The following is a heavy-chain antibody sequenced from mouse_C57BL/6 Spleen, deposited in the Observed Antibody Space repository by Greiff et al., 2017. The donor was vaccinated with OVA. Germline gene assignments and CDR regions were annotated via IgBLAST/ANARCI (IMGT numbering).Heavy chain of an antibody. CDR1: GYTFTSYW. CDR2: IDPNSGGT. J-gene: IGHJ4*01. Sequence: KESCKASGYTFTSYWMHWVKQRPGRGLEWIGRIDPNSGGTKYNEKFKSKATLTVDKPSSTAYMQLSSLTSEDSAVYYCVYGIYYDYEGGAMDYWGQGTSVTVSS. CDR3: VYGIYYDYEGGAMDY. D-gene: IGHD2-4*01. V-gene: IGHV1-72*01.